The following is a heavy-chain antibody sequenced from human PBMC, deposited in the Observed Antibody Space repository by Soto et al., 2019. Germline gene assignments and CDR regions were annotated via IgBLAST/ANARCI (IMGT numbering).Heavy chain of an antibody. Sequence: GGSLRLSCAASGFTFSSYWMSWVRQAPGKGLEWVANIKQDGSQKSFVDSVRGRFTISRDNAKNSLYLQMNSLRPEDTAVYYCAREGTSGWEIDSWGQGTLVTVSS. CDR1: GFTFSSYW. CDR3: AREGTSGWEIDS. CDR2: IKQDGSQK. V-gene: IGHV3-7*01. J-gene: IGHJ4*02. D-gene: IGHD6-19*01.